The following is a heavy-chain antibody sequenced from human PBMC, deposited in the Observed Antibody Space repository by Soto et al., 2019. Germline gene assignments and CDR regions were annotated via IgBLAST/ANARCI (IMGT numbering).Heavy chain of an antibody. CDR1: GFTFSSYA. J-gene: IGHJ6*02. CDR3: AKDLAAAVYYYYGMDV. V-gene: IGHV3-23*01. Sequence: GGSLRLSCAASGFTFSSYAMSWVRQAPGKGLEWVSAISGSGGSTYYADSVKGRFTVSRDNSKNTLYLQMNSLRAEDTAVYYCAKDLAAAVYYYYGMDVWGQGTTVTVSS. D-gene: IGHD6-13*01. CDR2: ISGSGGST.